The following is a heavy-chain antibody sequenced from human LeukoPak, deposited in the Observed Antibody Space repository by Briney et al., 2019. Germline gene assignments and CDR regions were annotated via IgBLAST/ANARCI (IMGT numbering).Heavy chain of an antibody. D-gene: IGHD6-19*01. CDR2: IASNGAGTNYADT. CDR3: AKNGGDRSDWYLDS. CDR1: GFSFSTHA. J-gene: IGHJ4*02. Sequence: GGSLRLSCAASGFSFSTHAMTWVRQAPGKGQEWVSIIASNGAGTNYADTYYADSVKGRFIVSRDISKNILYLQLNSLRAGDTAVYYCAKNGGDRSDWYLDSWGQGTLVTVSS. V-gene: IGHV3-23*01.